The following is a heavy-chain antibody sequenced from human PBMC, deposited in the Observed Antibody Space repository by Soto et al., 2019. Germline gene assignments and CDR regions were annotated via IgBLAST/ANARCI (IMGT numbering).Heavy chain of an antibody. D-gene: IGHD5-12*01. V-gene: IGHV5-51*01. CDR1: GYGFTNYW. Sequence: GESLKISCKVSGYGFTNYWLGWVRQMPGKGLEWVGSIHPGESDTTYSPSFQGQVTISADRSSSTAYLQWSSLKASDTAVYYCARHQETVVVPGRAPGYSGYQRGAFYFDYWGQGALVTVSS. J-gene: IGHJ4*02. CDR3: ARHQETVVVPGRAPGYSGYQRGAFYFDY. CDR2: IHPGESDT.